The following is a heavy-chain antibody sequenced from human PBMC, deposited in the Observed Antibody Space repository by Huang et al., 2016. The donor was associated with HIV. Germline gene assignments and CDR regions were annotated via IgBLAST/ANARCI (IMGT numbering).Heavy chain of an antibody. CDR3: ARHFSYYDSSGYTPWDAFDI. CDR2: IYYSGRT. J-gene: IGHJ3*02. D-gene: IGHD3-22*01. V-gene: IGHV4-39*01. CDR1: GGSITSSSYY. Sequence: QLQLQGSGPGLVKPSETLSLTCTVSGGSITSSSYYWGWIRQPPGKGLEWVGSIYYSGRTDYNPSLKGRVTVSVDTSKNQFSLKLSSVTAADTAVYYCARHFSYYDSSGYTPWDAFDIWGQGTMVTVSS.